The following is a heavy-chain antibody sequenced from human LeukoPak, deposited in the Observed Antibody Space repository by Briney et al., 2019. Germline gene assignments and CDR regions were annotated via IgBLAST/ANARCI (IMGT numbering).Heavy chain of an antibody. J-gene: IGHJ4*02. Sequence: ASVKVSCKASGYTFTSHAISWVRQAPGLGLEWMGWIRPDSGDTGHTQKFQGRVVITRDNSIDTAYMELSSLTSEDTAIYYCARGLSTSVPDYWGQGTLVTVSS. V-gene: IGHV1-8*03. D-gene: IGHD5/OR15-5a*01. CDR1: GYTFTSHA. CDR3: ARGLSTSVPDY. CDR2: IRPDSGDT.